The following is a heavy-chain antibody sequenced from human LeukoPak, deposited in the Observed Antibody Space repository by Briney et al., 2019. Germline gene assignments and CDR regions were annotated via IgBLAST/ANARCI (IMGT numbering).Heavy chain of an antibody. J-gene: IGHJ4*02. CDR2: INHSGST. Sequence: GSLRLSCAASGFTFSSYAMSWIRQPPGKGLEWIGEINHSGSTNYNPSLKSRVTISVDTSKNQFSLKLSSVTAADTAVYYCAREYSSGWTPSVYDYWGQGTLVTVSS. D-gene: IGHD6-19*01. CDR3: AREYSSGWTPSVYDY. V-gene: IGHV4-34*01. CDR1: GFTFSSYA.